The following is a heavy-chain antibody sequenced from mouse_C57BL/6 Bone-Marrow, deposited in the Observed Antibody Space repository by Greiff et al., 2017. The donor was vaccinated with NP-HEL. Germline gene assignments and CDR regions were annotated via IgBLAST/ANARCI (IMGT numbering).Heavy chain of an antibody. J-gene: IGHJ1*03. D-gene: IGHD3-1*01. V-gene: IGHV1-82*01. CDR3: ARSPFGYWYFDV. CDR1: GYAFSSSW. CDR2: IYPGDGDT. Sequence: QLQQSGPELVKPGASVKISCKASGYAFSSSWMNWVKQRPGKGLEWIGRIYPGDGDTNYNGKFKGKATLTADKSSSTAYMQLSSLTSEDSAVYFCARSPFGYWYFDVWGTGTTVTVSS.